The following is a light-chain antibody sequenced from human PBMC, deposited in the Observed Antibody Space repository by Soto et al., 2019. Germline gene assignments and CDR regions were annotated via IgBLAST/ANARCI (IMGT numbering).Light chain of an antibody. V-gene: IGLV2-8*01. CDR1: SSDVGGYNY. CDR3: SSYASSNNVV. J-gene: IGLJ2*01. Sequence: QSVLTQPPSASGSPGQSVTISCTGTSSDVGGYNYVSWYQQHPGKAPKLMIYEVSKRPSGVPGRFSGSKSGNTASLTVSGLQAEDEADYYCSSYASSNNVVFGGGTKLTVL. CDR2: EVS.